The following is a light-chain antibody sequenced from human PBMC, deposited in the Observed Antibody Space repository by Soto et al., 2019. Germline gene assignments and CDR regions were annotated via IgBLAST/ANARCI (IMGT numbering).Light chain of an antibody. V-gene: IGLV1-40*01. CDR3: QSYDTSLSAHVV. Sequence: QSVLTKPPSVSGAPGQRVTISCTGSSSNIGAASDVHWYQQLPGTAPKLLIYGNNNRPSGVPDRFSASKSGTSASLAITGLQAEDEADYYCQSYDTSLSAHVVFGGGTKVTVL. CDR1: SSNIGAASD. CDR2: GNN. J-gene: IGLJ2*01.